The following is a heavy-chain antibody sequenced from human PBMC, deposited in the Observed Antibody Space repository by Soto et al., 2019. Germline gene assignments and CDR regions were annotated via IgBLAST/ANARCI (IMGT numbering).Heavy chain of an antibody. V-gene: IGHV4-4*02. CDR3: ARDRRLWFGELLFYWFDP. J-gene: IGHJ5*02. D-gene: IGHD3-10*01. CDR2: IYHSGST. Sequence: SETLSLTCAVSGGSISSSNWWSWVRQPPGKGLEWIGEIYHSGSTNYNPSLKSRVTISVDKSKNQFSLKLSSVTAADTAVYYCARDRRLWFGELLFYWFDPWGQGTLVTVSS. CDR1: GGSISSSNW.